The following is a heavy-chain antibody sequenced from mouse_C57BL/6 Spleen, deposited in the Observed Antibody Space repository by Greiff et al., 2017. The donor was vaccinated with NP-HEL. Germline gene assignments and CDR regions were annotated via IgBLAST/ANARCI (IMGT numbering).Heavy chain of an antibody. CDR3: ARQTGTLDWYFDV. J-gene: IGHJ1*03. Sequence: EVQLVESGGDLVKPGGSLKLSCAASGFTFSSYGMSWVRQTPDKRLEWVATISSGGSYTYYPDSVKGRFTISRDNAKNTLYLQMSSLKSEDTAMYYCARQTGTLDWYFDVWGTGTTVTVSS. V-gene: IGHV5-6*01. CDR1: GFTFSSYG. CDR2: ISSGGSYT. D-gene: IGHD4-1*01.